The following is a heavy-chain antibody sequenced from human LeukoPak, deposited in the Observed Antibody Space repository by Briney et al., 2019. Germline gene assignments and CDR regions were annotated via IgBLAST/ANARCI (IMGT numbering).Heavy chain of an antibody. CDR1: GFTFSPHY. J-gene: IGHJ4*02. D-gene: IGHD2-2*01. V-gene: IGHV3-72*01. Sequence: GGSLRLSCAASGFTFSPHYMDWVRQSPGQGLEWVGLIRNKANGYTTIYAASVKGRFTISRDDSKNSVYLQMDSLKTEDTAVYYCTTEIPAAAPVYWGQGTLVTVSS. CDR3: TTEIPAAAPVY. CDR2: IRNKANGYTT.